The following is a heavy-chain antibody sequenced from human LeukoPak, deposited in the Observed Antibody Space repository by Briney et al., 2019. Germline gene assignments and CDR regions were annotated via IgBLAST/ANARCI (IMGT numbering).Heavy chain of an antibody. CDR2: IYSGGST. V-gene: IGHV3-53*04. J-gene: IGHJ6*02. Sequence: GGSLRLSCAASGFTVSNNYMSWVRQAPGKGLEWVSVIYSGGSTYYADSVKGRFTISRNNSKNTLYLQMSSLRAEDTAVYYCARTSYSYYGMDVWGQGTTVTVSS. D-gene: IGHD5-18*01. CDR3: ARTSYSYYGMDV. CDR1: GFTVSNNY.